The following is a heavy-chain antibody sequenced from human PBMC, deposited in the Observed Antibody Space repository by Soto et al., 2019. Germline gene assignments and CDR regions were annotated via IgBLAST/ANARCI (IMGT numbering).Heavy chain of an antibody. CDR1: GFTFSSYS. V-gene: IGHV3-21*01. CDR2: ISRSAGNT. CDR3: SRDQVPGLVAFDI. Sequence: PWGSLRLSCAASGFTFSSYSMNWFRQAPGKGLEWVSSISRSAGNTYYADSVKGRFTISRDNAKNSMYLQMNSLRAEDTAVYYCSRDQVPGLVAFDIWGKGTMVTVSS. J-gene: IGHJ3*02.